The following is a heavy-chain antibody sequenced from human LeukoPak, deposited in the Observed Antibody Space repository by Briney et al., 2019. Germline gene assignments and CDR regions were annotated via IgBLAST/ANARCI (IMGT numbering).Heavy chain of an antibody. Sequence: GGSLRLSCADSGFIFSSHWMHWVRQAPGKGLVWVSRVKYDASSTSYADSVKGRFTISRDNAKNTLYLQMNCLRAEDTAVYYCARGATYAYYQDYWGQGTLVTVSS. D-gene: IGHD1-26*01. CDR1: GFIFSSHW. J-gene: IGHJ4*02. V-gene: IGHV3-74*01. CDR3: ARGATYAYYQDY. CDR2: VKYDASST.